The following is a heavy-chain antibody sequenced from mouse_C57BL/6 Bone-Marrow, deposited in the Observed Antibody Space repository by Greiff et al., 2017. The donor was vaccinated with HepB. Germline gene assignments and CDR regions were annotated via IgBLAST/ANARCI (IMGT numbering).Heavy chain of an antibody. CDR3: AKHNLYYYGSSFYWYFDV. Sequence: VQVVESGPGLVAPSQSLSITCTVSGFSLTSYGVDWVRQPPGKGLEWLGVIWGGGSTNYNSALMSRLSISKDNSKSQVFLKMNSLQTDDTAMYYCAKHNLYYYGSSFYWYFDVWGTGTTVTVSS. V-gene: IGHV2-9*01. CDR1: GFSLTSYG. D-gene: IGHD1-1*01. CDR2: IWGGGST. J-gene: IGHJ1*03.